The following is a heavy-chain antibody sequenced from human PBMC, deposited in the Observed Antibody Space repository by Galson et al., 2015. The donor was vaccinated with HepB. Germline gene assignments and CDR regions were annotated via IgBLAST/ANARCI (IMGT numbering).Heavy chain of an antibody. D-gene: IGHD3-10*01. CDR2: INPNSGGT. CDR3: ARGITMVRGGVDDAFDI. Sequence: SVKVSCKASGYTFTGYYMHWVRQAPGQGLEWMGWINPNSGGTNYAQKFQGRVTMTRDTSISTAYMELSRLRSDDTAVYYCARGITMVRGGVDDAFDIWGQGTMVTVSS. V-gene: IGHV1-2*02. CDR1: GYTFTGYY. J-gene: IGHJ3*02.